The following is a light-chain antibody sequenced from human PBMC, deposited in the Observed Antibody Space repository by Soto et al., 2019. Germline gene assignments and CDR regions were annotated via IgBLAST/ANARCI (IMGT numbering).Light chain of an antibody. CDR3: GTWDSSLSVV. CDR2: DNN. V-gene: IGLV1-51*01. Sequence: QSVLTQPPSVSAAPGQKVTISCSGSSSNIGNNYVFWYQQLPGTAPKLLIYDNNNRPSEIPDRFSGSKSGTSATLGITGLQTGDEADYYCGTWDSSLSVVFGGGTKLTVL. CDR1: SSNIGNNY. J-gene: IGLJ2*01.